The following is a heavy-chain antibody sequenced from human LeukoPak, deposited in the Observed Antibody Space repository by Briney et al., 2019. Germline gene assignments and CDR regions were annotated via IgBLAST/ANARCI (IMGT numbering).Heavy chain of an antibody. Sequence: GGSLRLSCAASGFTFSNYGMSWVRQAPGKGLEWVANIKQDGSEKYYVDSVKGRFTISRDNAKNSLYLQMNSLRAEDTAVYYCARDLNSYGYGYWGQGTLVTVSS. V-gene: IGHV3-7*01. CDR1: GFTFSNYG. J-gene: IGHJ4*02. CDR3: ARDLNSYGYGY. D-gene: IGHD5-18*01. CDR2: IKQDGSEK.